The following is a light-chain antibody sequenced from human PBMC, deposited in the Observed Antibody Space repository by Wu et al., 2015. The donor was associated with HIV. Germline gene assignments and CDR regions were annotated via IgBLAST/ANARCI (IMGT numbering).Light chain of an antibody. J-gene: IGKJ2*03. Sequence: DILLTQSPATLSLSPGERATLSCRASQSVSSNLAWYQQKPGQAPRLLIYGASTRAIGIPARFSGSGSGTEFTLTISSMQSEDFGIYYCQQYNNWPPLYSFGQGTKLEIK. V-gene: IGKV3-15*01. CDR1: QSVSSN. CDR2: GAS. CDR3: QQYNNWPPLYS.